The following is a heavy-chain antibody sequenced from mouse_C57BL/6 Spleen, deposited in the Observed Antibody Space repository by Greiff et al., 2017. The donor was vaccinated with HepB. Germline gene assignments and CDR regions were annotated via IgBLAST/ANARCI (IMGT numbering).Heavy chain of an antibody. CDR2: ISYDGSN. J-gene: IGHJ3*01. Sequence: EVHLVESGPGLVKPSQSLSLTCSVTGYSITSGYYWNWIRQFPGNKLEWMGYISYDGSNNYNPSLKNRISITRDTSKNQFFLKLNSVTTEDTATYYCARDDYDGAWFAYWGQRTLVTVSA. CDR1: GYSITSGYY. D-gene: IGHD2-4*01. CDR3: ARDDYDGAWFAY. V-gene: IGHV3-6*01.